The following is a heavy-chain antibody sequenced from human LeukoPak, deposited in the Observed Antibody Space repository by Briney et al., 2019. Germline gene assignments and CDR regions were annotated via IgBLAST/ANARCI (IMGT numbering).Heavy chain of an antibody. J-gene: IGHJ6*03. CDR1: GYTFTSYY. V-gene: IGHV1-2*02. Sequence: ASVKVSCKASGYTFTSYYMHWVRQAPGQGLEWVGWINPKNGGSNYAQKFQGRVTMTRDRSISTAYMELSRLTSDDTAVYYCARSPRLRSLRSPYYYYMDVWGKGTTVTVSS. CDR3: ARSPRLRSLRSPYYYYMDV. CDR2: INPKNGGS. D-gene: IGHD6-6*01.